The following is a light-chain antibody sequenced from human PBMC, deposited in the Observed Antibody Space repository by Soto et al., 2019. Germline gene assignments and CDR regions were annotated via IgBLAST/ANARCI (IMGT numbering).Light chain of an antibody. CDR3: QQYHSTPRT. CDR2: GAS. Sequence: EIVLTQSPGTLSLSPGERATLSCRASQSVSSNRLAWYQHKPGQAPRLLIYGASSRATGIPDRFSGSGSGTYVTLTISRLETEDFASTYCQQYHSTPRTFGHGTKVEI. J-gene: IGKJ1*01. V-gene: IGKV3-20*01. CDR1: QSVSSNR.